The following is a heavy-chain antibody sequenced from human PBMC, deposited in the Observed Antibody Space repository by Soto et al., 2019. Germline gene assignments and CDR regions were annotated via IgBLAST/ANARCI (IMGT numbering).Heavy chain of an antibody. D-gene: IGHD1-26*01. J-gene: IGHJ6*02. CDR2: ISESGGTT. Sequence: EVQLLESGGGLVQPGGSLRLSCAAAGFTFSSYAMSWVRQAPGKGLEGVASISESGGTTYYGDSVKGLLTISRDKSKNMRDLQMNSLRAEETALYYCAKAYTYSGSHDGPDGMDVWGQGTTVAVSS. CDR1: GFTFSSYA. CDR3: AKAYTYSGSHDGPDGMDV. V-gene: IGHV3-23*01.